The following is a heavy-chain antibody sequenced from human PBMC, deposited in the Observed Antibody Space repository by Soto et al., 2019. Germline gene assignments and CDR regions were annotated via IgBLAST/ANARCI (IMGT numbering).Heavy chain of an antibody. V-gene: IGHV4-61*01. CDR2: IYYSGST. CDR1: GGSVSSGSYY. Sequence: SETLSLTCTVSGGSVSSGSYYWSWIRQPPGKGLEWIGYIYYSGSTNYNPSLKSRVTISVDTSKNQFSLKLSSVTAADTAVYYCARLGRYSRNEDYWGQGTLVTVSS. J-gene: IGHJ4*02. CDR3: ARLGRYSRNEDY. D-gene: IGHD6-13*01.